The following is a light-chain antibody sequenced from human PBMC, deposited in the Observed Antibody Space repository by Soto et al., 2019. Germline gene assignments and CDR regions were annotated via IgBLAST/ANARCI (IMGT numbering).Light chain of an antibody. J-gene: IGKJ4*01. CDR2: DAS. V-gene: IGKV3-11*01. Sequence: EIVLTQSPATLSLSPGDIATLSRRASQSVSSYLAWYQQKPGQAPRLLIYDASNRATGIPARFSGSGSETDFTLTISSLEPEDFAVYYCQQRSNWLTFGGGTKVDI. CDR1: QSVSSY. CDR3: QQRSNWLT.